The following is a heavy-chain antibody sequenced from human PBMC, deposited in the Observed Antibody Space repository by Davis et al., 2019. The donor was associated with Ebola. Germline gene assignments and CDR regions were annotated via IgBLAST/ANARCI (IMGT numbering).Heavy chain of an antibody. V-gene: IGHV3-7*01. CDR2: INEDGNEK. Sequence: GGSLRLSCAASGFNFRTSWMSWVRQAPGKGLEWVANINEDGNEKYSVDSVRGRFVIFRDNAKNSLYLQMNGLGAEDTAIYFCVRGGYCSGPTCYSPNFGGQGTLVTVSS. D-gene: IGHD2-15*01. CDR1: GFNFRTSW. J-gene: IGHJ4*02. CDR3: VRGGYCSGPTCYSPNF.